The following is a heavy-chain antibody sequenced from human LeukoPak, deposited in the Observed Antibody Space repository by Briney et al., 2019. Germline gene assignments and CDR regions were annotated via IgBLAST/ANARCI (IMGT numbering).Heavy chain of an antibody. CDR1: GFTFSSYW. CDR3: ARVTRTRGAFDI. J-gene: IGHJ3*02. V-gene: IGHV3-7*03. Sequence: PGGSLRLSCAASGFTFSSYWMTWVRQAPGKGLEYVANIKQDGSEKSYVDSVKGRFTISRDNAKNSLYLQMNSLRAEDTAVYYCARVTRTRGAFDIWGQGTMVTVSS. CDR2: IKQDGSEK. D-gene: IGHD1-7*01.